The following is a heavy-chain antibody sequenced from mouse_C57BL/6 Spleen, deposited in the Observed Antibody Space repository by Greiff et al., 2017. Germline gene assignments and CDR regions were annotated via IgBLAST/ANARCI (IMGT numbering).Heavy chain of an antibody. CDR2: IDPSDSET. J-gene: IGHJ2*01. V-gene: IGHV1-52*01. Sequence: QVQLQQPGAELVRPGSSVKLSCKASGYTFTSYWMHWVKQRPIQGLEWIGNIDPSDSETHYNQKFKDKATLTVDKSSSTAYMQLSSLSSEDSAVYYCARGGYYGNYVDYFDYWGQGTTLTVSS. D-gene: IGHD2-1*01. CDR3: ARGGYYGNYVDYFDY. CDR1: GYTFTSYW.